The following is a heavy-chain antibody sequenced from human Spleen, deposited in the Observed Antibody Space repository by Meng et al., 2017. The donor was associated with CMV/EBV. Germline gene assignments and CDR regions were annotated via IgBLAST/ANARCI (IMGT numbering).Heavy chain of an antibody. Sequence: GGSLRLSCAASGFTFSSYAMSWVRQAPGKGLEWVSYIRESGVSIYYADSVEGRFTISRDNAKNSLYLQMNSLRVEDTAVYYCAKSAGSSLQKSIDYWGQGTPVTVSS. V-gene: IGHV3-48*04. J-gene: IGHJ4*02. CDR1: GFTFSSYA. D-gene: IGHD3-10*01. CDR2: IRESGVSI. CDR3: AKSAGSSLQKSIDY.